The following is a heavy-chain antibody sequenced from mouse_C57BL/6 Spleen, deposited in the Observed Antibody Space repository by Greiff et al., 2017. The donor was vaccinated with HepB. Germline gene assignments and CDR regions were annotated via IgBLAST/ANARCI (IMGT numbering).Heavy chain of an antibody. V-gene: IGHV5-17*01. D-gene: IGHD4-1*01. CDR1: GSTFSDYG. CDR2: ISSGSSTI. CDR3: ARLGFSMDY. Sequence: DVKLVESGGGLVKPGGSLKLSCAASGSTFSDYGMHWVRQAPEKGLEWVAYISSGSSTIYYADTVKGRFTISRDNAKNTLFLQMTSLRSEDSAMYYCARLGFSMDYWGQGTSVTVSS. J-gene: IGHJ4*01.